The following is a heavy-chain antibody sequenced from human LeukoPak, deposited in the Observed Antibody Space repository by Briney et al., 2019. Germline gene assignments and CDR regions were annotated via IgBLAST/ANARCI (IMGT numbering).Heavy chain of an antibody. Sequence: GGSLRLSCTASGFTFSSYWMHWVRQAPGKGLVWVSHINTDGSSTSYADSAKGRFTVSRDNAKSTLYLQMNSLRAEDTAVYYCARDVGYSYGAWGQGTLVTVSS. CDR2: INTDGSST. V-gene: IGHV3-74*01. J-gene: IGHJ5*02. CDR3: ARDVGYSYGA. D-gene: IGHD5-18*01. CDR1: GFTFSSYW.